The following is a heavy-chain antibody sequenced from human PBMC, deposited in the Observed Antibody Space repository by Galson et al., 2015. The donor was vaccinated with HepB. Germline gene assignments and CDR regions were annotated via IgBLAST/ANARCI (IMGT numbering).Heavy chain of an antibody. Sequence: SLRLSCAASGFTFSSSWMSWVRQAPGKGLEWVANIKGDGSEKYYVDSVKGRFTISRDNAKNSLYLQMNSLRAEDTAVYYCARGKAALGGQGTLVTVSS. CDR2: IKGDGSEK. CDR3: ARGKAAL. CDR1: GFTFSSSW. V-gene: IGHV3-7*03. D-gene: IGHD6-6*01. J-gene: IGHJ4*02.